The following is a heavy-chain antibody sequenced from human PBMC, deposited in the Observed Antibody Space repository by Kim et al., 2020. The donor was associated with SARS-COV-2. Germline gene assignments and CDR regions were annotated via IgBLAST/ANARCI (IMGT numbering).Heavy chain of an antibody. D-gene: IGHD4-17*01. Sequence: GGSLRLSCAASGFTFSRYTMHWVRQAPGKGLEHFSAISSSGDSTYYINSVKGRFTISRDNSKNTLYLQMDSVRAEDMAVYYCARGEDGWGYADRWGQGTLVTVSS. CDR1: GFTFSRYT. V-gene: IGHV3-64*01. J-gene: IGHJ4*02. CDR3: ARGEDGWGYADR. CDR2: ISSSGDST.